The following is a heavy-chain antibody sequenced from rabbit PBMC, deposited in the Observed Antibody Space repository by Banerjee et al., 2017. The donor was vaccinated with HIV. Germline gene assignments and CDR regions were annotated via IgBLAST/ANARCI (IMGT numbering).Heavy chain of an antibody. V-gene: IGHV1S8*01. D-gene: IGHD4-1*01. Sequence: GRFTISSDNAQNTVFLQMTSLTAADTATYFCARDLAGVIGWNFNLWGPGTLVTVS. CDR3: ARDLAGVIGWNFNL. J-gene: IGHJ4*01.